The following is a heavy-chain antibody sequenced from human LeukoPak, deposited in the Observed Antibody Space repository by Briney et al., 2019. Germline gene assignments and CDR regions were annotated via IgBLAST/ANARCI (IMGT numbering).Heavy chain of an antibody. Sequence: RGESLKFSCKGSGYSFTSYRIGWVRQMPGKGLEWMGIIYPGDSDTRYSPSFQGQVTISADKSISTAYLQWSSLKASDTAMYYCARGSVLMVYATNWFDPWGQGTLVTVSS. D-gene: IGHD2-8*01. V-gene: IGHV5-51*01. J-gene: IGHJ5*02. CDR2: IYPGDSDT. CDR1: GYSFTSYR. CDR3: ARGSVLMVYATNWFDP.